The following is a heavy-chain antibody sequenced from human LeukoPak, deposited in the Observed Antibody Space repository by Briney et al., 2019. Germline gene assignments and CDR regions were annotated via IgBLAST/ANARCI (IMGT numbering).Heavy chain of an antibody. Sequence: GASVKVSCKASGGTFSSYAISWVRQAPGQGLEWMGGIIPIFGTANYAQKFQGRVTITADKSTSTAYMELSSLRSEDTAVYYCARVGPSRGAARFESQRNWFDPWGQGTLVTVSS. V-gene: IGHV1-69*06. CDR3: ARVGPSRGAARFESQRNWFDP. CDR1: GGTFSSYA. D-gene: IGHD2-15*01. CDR2: IIPIFGTA. J-gene: IGHJ5*02.